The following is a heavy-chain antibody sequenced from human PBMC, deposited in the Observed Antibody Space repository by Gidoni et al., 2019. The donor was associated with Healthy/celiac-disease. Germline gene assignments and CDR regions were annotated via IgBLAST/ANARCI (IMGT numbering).Heavy chain of an antibody. D-gene: IGHD4-17*01. CDR3: AKERSDYGDYSGWGGMDV. Sequence: QVQLVESGGGVVQPGRSLRLSCAASGFTFSRYGMHWVRQAPGKGLEWVAVISYDGSNKYYADSVKGRFTISRDNSKNTLYLQMNSLRAEDTAVYYCAKERSDYGDYSGWGGMDVWGQGTTVTVSS. V-gene: IGHV3-30*18. CDR1: GFTFSRYG. J-gene: IGHJ6*02. CDR2: ISYDGSNK.